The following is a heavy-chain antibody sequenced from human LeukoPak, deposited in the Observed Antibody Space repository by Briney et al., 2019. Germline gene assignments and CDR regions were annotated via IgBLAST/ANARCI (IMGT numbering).Heavy chain of an antibody. CDR2: ISWNSGSI. V-gene: IGHV3-9*01. CDR3: AKSEMTTVSHFDY. D-gene: IGHD4-17*01. Sequence: PGRSLRLSCAASGFTFDDYAMHWVRQAPGKGLEWVSGISWNSGSIGYADSVKGRFTISRDNAKNSLYLQMNSLRAEDTALYYCAKSEMTTVSHFDYWGQGTLVTVSS. CDR1: GFTFDDYA. J-gene: IGHJ4*02.